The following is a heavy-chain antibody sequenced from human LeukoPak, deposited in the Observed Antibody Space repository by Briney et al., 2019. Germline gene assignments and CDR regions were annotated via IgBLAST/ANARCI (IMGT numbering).Heavy chain of an antibody. J-gene: IGHJ4*02. CDR1: GGSISSYY. V-gene: IGHV4-59*01. D-gene: IGHD5-18*01. CDR3: ARDRWGYSYGGD. CDR2: IYYSGST. Sequence: KSSETLSLTCTVSGGSISSYYWSWIRQPPGKGLEWIGYIYYSGSTNYNPSLKSRVTISVDTSKNQFSLKLSSVTAADTAVYFCARDRWGYSYGGDWGQGTLVTVSS.